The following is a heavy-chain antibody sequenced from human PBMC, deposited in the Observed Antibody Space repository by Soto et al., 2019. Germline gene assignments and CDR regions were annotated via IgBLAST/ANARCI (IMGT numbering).Heavy chain of an antibody. Sequence: SVKVSCKASGYTFTSYGISWVRQAPGQGLEWMGRIIPISGAANYAQKFQGRVTITADKSTSTSYMELSSLRSEDTAVYYCARDMTRTVVPYFDFWGQGTLVTVSS. V-gene: IGHV1-69*06. CDR3: ARDMTRTVVPYFDF. CDR2: IIPISGAA. D-gene: IGHD1-7*01. J-gene: IGHJ4*02. CDR1: GYTFTSYG.